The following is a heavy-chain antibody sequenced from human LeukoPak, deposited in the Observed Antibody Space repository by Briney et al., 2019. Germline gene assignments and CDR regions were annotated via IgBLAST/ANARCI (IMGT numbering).Heavy chain of an antibody. J-gene: IGHJ6*02. CDR2: ISWNSGSI. Sequence: SLRLSCAASGFTFDDYAMHWVRQAPGKGLEWVSGISWNSGSIGYADSVKGRFTISRDNAKNSLYLQMSSLRAEDTALYYCVKSFLIYYYYYGMDVWGQGTTVTVSS. V-gene: IGHV3-9*01. CDR3: VKSFLIYYYYYGMDV. D-gene: IGHD2-8*01. CDR1: GFTFDDYA.